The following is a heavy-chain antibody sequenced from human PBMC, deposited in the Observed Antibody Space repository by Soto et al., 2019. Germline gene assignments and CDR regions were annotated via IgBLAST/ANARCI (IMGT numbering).Heavy chain of an antibody. CDR3: TKGILLYYYVYGMDV. Sequence: EVQLVESGGGLVQPGRSLRLSCAASGFTFDDYAMHWVRQAPGKGLEWVSGISWNGGSIGYADSVKGRFTISRDNAKNSLYLQMNSPRAEDTAFYYCTKGILLYYYVYGMDVWGQGTTVTVSS. V-gene: IGHV3-9*01. J-gene: IGHJ6*02. CDR2: ISWNGGSI. CDR1: GFTFDDYA. D-gene: IGHD3-10*02.